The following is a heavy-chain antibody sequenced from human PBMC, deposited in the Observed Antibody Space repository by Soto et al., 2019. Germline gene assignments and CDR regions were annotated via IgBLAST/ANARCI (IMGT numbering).Heavy chain of an antibody. J-gene: IGHJ6*03. CDR3: ARHKTSSSWTTYYYYYYMDV. V-gene: IGHV5-51*01. CDR2: IYPGDSDT. Sequence: PGESLKISCKGSGYSFTSYWIGWVRQMPGKGLEWMGIIYPGDSDTRYSPSFQGQVTISADKSISTAYLQWSSLKASDTAMYYCARHKTSSSWTTYYYYYYMDVWGKGTTVTVSS. D-gene: IGHD6-13*01. CDR1: GYSFTSYW.